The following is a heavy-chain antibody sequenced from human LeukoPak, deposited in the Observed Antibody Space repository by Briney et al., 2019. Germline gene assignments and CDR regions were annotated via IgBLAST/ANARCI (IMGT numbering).Heavy chain of an antibody. CDR1: GLTFSSYE. V-gene: IGHV3-48*03. CDR3: ATASGGWYRYYFDS. D-gene: IGHD6-13*01. CDR2: ISSSSNMI. J-gene: IGHJ4*02. Sequence: GGSLRLSCAASGLTFSSYEMNWVRQAPGKGLEWLSYISSSSNMIFYAESVKGRFAISRDNAKNSLYLQMNSLRAEDTAIYYCATASGGWYRYYFDSWGQGTLVTVSS.